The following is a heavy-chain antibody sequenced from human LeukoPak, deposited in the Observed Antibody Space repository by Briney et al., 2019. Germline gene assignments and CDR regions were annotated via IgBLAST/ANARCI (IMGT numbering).Heavy chain of an antibody. D-gene: IGHD3-3*01. CDR2: ISAYSGNT. V-gene: IGHV1-18*01. J-gene: IGHJ4*02. Sequence: GASVKVSCKASGYTFTSYSISWVRQAPGQGLEWMGWISAYSGNTNYAQKLQGRVNMTTDTSTSKAYMELRSLRSDDTAVYYCARYYPHYDFWSGYYSYYFDYWGQGTLVTVSS. CDR1: GYTFTSYS. CDR3: ARYYPHYDFWSGYYSYYFDY.